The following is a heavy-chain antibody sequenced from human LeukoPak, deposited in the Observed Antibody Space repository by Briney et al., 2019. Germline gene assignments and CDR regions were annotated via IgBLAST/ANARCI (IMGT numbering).Heavy chain of an antibody. V-gene: IGHV1-18*01. CDR3: ARDYGDYVFAMRDGMDV. D-gene: IGHD4-17*01. Sequence: ASLKVSCKASGYTFTSYGISWVRQEPGQGLEWRGWISAYNGNTKYAQKLQGRVTMTTDTSTSTAYMELRSLRADDTAVYNCARDYGDYVFAMRDGMDVWGQGTTVTV. CDR2: ISAYNGNT. CDR1: GYTFTSYG. J-gene: IGHJ6*02.